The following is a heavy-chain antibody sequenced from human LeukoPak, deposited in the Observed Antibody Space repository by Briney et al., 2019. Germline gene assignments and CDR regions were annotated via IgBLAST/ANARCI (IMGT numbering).Heavy chain of an antibody. Sequence: GGSLRLSCAASGFTFSDYYVSWLRQAPGKGLECVSYISSRGTTIYYADSVKGRFTISRDNAKNSLYLKMNSLRTEDTAFCYCAKILTSGCSSTSCYNAGGPDFDYWGQGIRVTVSS. J-gene: IGHJ4*02. V-gene: IGHV3-11*04. D-gene: IGHD2-2*01. CDR1: GFTFSDYY. CDR3: AKILTSGCSSTSCYNAGGPDFDY. CDR2: ISSRGTTI.